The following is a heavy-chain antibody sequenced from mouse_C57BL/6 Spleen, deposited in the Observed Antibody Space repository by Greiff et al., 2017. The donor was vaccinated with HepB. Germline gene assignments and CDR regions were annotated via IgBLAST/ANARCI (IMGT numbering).Heavy chain of an antibody. Sequence: QVQLQQPGAELVKPGASVKLSCKASGYTFTSYWMQWVKQRPGQGLEWIGEIDPSGSYTNYNQKFKGKATLTVDTSASKAYMQLRSLTSEASAVYYCARSGAQATVDYWGHGASVTVSS. J-gene: IGHJ4*01. CDR3: ARSGAQATVDY. CDR2: IDPSGSYT. CDR1: GYTFTSYW. D-gene: IGHD3-2*02. V-gene: IGHV1-50*01.